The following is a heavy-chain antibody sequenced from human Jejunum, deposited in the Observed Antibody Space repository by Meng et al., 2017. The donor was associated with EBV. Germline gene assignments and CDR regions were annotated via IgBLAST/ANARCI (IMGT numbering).Heavy chain of an antibody. CDR3: AHRGGGRDWNEAYFDY. D-gene: IGHD1-1*01. CDR1: GFSLSISGVG. CDR2: IYWDDDK. Sequence: QVPLEESAPPLLPPPSTPTVTRTLPGFSLSISGVGWGWVRQPPGKALEWLVTIYWDDDKRYSPSLKSRIFITKDTSKNQVVLTMPNMDPVDTASYFCAHRGGGRDWNEAYFDYWGQGALVTVSS. V-gene: IGHV2-5*02. J-gene: IGHJ4*02.